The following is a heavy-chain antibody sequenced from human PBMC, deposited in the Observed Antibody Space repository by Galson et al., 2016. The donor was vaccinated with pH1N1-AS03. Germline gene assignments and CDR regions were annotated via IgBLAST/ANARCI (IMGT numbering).Heavy chain of an antibody. CDR3: ARRYYFDY. J-gene: IGHJ4*02. V-gene: IGHV1-46*01. D-gene: IGHD3-16*02. CDR1: GYALTRYY. CDR2: IDPSGGPT. Sequence: SAKVSCKASGYALTRYYMHWVRQAPGQGLEWMGIIDPSGGPTTYAPKFQGRITITTDTSTSTVYMELVSLRSEDTAVYYCARRYYFDYWGQGTLVTVSS.